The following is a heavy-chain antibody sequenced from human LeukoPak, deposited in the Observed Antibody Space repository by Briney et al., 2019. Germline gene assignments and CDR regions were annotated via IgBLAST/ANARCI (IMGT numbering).Heavy chain of an antibody. Sequence: MSSETLSLTCTVSGVSISSYYWSWIRQPPGKGLEWIGYIYYSGSTNYNPSLKSRVTISVDTSKNQFSLKLSSVTAADTAVYYCARVSDYVDFDYWGQGTLVTVSS. D-gene: IGHD4-17*01. V-gene: IGHV4-59*01. J-gene: IGHJ4*02. CDR1: GVSISSYY. CDR2: IYYSGST. CDR3: ARVSDYVDFDY.